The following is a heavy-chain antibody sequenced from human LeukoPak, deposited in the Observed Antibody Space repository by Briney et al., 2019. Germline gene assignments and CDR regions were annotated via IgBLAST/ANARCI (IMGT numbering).Heavy chain of an antibody. CDR3: ARYLLRYFDSPGWFDP. Sequence: SETLSLTCTVSGGSISSYYWSWIRQPAGKGLEWIGRIYTSGSTNYNPSLKSRVTMSVDTSKNQFSLKLSSVTAADTAVYYCARYLLRYFDSPGWFDPWGQGTLVSVSS. D-gene: IGHD3-9*01. CDR2: IYTSGST. CDR1: GGSISSYY. V-gene: IGHV4-4*07. J-gene: IGHJ5*02.